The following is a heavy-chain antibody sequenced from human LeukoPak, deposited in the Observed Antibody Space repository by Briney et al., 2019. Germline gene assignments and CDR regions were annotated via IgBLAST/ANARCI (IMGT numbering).Heavy chain of an antibody. J-gene: IGHJ4*02. CDR1: GYTFTGYY. V-gene: IGHV1-2*06. CDR2: INPNSVGT. CDR3: ARISTEDSSSFEPYY. D-gene: IGHD6-13*01. Sequence: ASVKVSCKASGYTFTGYYMHWVRQAPGHGLEWMGRINPNSVGTNYAQKFQGRVTMTRNTSIRTAYMELSRLRSDDTAVYYCARISTEDSSSFEPYYWGQGTLVTVSS.